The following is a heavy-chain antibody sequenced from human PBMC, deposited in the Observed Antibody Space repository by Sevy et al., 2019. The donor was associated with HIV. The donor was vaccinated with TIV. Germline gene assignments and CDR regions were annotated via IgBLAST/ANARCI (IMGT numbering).Heavy chain of an antibody. V-gene: IGHV1-69*06. Sequence: ASVKVSCKTSGGNFNSYAITWVRQAPGQGFQWMGGIIPIFGTPNYAQEFQGRVSITADKSTSTAYMELSGLRSDDTAVYDCADGDSYGGGHYALDVWGQGTMVTVSS. J-gene: IGHJ6*02. D-gene: IGHD3-16*01. CDR3: ADGDSYGGGHYALDV. CDR1: GGNFNSYA. CDR2: IIPIFGTP.